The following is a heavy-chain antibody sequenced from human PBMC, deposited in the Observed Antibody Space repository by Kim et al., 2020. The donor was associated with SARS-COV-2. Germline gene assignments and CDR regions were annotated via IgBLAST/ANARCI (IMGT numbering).Heavy chain of an antibody. J-gene: IGHJ6*02. CDR3: ARDGGITRGIDV. CDR1: GYTFTSQG. CDR2: ISPLNGNT. Sequence: ASVKVSCKASGYTFTSQGINWVRQAPGQGPEWMGWISPLNGNTKYAQKFQGRVAMTRDTSTTTVEMELRSLTSDDPAVYYCARDGGITRGIDVRGQGTSV. V-gene: IGHV1-18*01. D-gene: IGHD1-7*01.